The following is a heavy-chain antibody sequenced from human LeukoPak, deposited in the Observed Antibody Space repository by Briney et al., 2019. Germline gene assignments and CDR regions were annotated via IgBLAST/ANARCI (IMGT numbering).Heavy chain of an antibody. V-gene: IGHV3-21*01. J-gene: IGHJ6*03. Sequence: GGSLRLSCAASGFTFSSYSMNWVRQAPGKGLEWVSSISSSSSYIYYADSVKGRFTISRDNAKNSVDLQMNSLRAEDTAAYYCARVGWTEDPYYYYYYMDVWGKGTTVTVSS. D-gene: IGHD2-15*01. CDR1: GFTFSSYS. CDR2: ISSSSSYI. CDR3: ARVGWTEDPYYYYYYMDV.